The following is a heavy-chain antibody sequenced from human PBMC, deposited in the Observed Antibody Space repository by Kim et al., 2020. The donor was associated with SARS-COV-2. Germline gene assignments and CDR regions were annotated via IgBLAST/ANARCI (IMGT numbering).Heavy chain of an antibody. Sequence: GGSLRLSCAASGFTFSSYGMHWVRQAPGKGLEWVAVISYDGSNKYYADSVKGRFTISRDNSKNTLYLQMNSLRAEDTAVYYCAKDPEAYCSSTSCSYYYYYGMEVWGQGTTVTVSS. J-gene: IGHJ6*02. CDR1: GFTFSSYG. V-gene: IGHV3-30*18. D-gene: IGHD2-2*01. CDR2: ISYDGSNK. CDR3: AKDPEAYCSSTSCSYYYYYGMEV.